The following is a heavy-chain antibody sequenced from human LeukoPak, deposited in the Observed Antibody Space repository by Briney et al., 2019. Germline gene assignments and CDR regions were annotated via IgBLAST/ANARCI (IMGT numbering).Heavy chain of an antibody. CDR3: ARGNTLGFRNYYYMDV. D-gene: IGHD1/OR15-1a*01. CDR2: INPNSGGT. V-gene: IGHV1-2*02. Sequence: ASVKVSCKASGYTLTDYYMHWVRQAPGQGLEWMGWINPNSGGTNYAQKFQGRVTMTRDTSISTAYMELSRLSSDDTAVYYCARGNTLGFRNYYYMDVWGKGTTVTVS. CDR1: GYTLTDYY. J-gene: IGHJ6*03.